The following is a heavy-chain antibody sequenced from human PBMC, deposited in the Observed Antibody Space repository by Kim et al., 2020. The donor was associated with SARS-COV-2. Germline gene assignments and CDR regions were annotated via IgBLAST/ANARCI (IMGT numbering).Heavy chain of an antibody. CDR2: IWYDGSNK. D-gene: IGHD3-10*01. J-gene: IGHJ4*02. Sequence: GGSLRLSCAASGFTFSSYGMHWVRQAPGKGLEWVAVIWYDGSNKYYADSVKGRFTISRDNSKNTLYLQMNSLRAEDTAVYYCARDWGDDKLGLAPGLDYWGQGTLVTVSS. V-gene: IGHV3-33*01. CDR3: ARDWGDDKLGLAPGLDY. CDR1: GFTFSSYG.